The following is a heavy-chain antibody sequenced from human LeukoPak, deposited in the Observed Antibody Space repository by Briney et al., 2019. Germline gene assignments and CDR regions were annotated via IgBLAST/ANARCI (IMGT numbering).Heavy chain of an antibody. D-gene: IGHD2/OR15-2a*01. CDR2: IKSDGSST. CDR1: GFTFSGYW. J-gene: IGHJ4*02. V-gene: IGHV3-74*03. CDR3: AKERSFGTWLGDY. Sequence: GGSLRLSCAASGFTFSGYWMHWVRQAPGKGLVWVSRIKSDGSSTTYADSVKGRFTVSRDNAKSALYLQMNSLRAEDTAVYYCAKERSFGTWLGDYWGQGTLVTVSS.